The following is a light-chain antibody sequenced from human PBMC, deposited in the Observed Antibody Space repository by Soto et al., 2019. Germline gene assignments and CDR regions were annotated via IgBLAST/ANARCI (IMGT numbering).Light chain of an antibody. Sequence: EIVLTQSPGTLSLSPGERATLSCRASQRVSSSLLAWYQQKPGQAPRPLISAASSRATGIPDRFSGSGSGTDLTLTISSLEPEDFAVYYCQTYGDSLFTFGPGTKV. CDR3: QTYGDSLFT. V-gene: IGKV3-20*01. CDR2: AAS. J-gene: IGKJ3*01. CDR1: QRVSSSL.